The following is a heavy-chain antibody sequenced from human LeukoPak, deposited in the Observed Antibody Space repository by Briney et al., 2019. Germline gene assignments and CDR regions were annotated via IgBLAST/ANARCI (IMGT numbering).Heavy chain of an antibody. CDR2: TRNKANSYIT. J-gene: IGHJ4*02. CDR1: GFTFSDHF. Sequence: GGSLRLSCAASGFTFSDHFLDWVRQAPGKGLEWVGRTRNKANSYITEYAASVKGRFTISRDDSKNSLYLQMSSLKTDDTAMYDCASIRGTFGYWGQGTLVTVST. D-gene: IGHD1-26*01. V-gene: IGHV3-72*01. CDR3: ASIRGTFGY.